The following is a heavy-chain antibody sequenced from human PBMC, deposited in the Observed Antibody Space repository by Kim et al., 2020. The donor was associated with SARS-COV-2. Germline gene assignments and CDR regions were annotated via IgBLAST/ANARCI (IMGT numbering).Heavy chain of an antibody. V-gene: IGHV3-23*01. Sequence: GGSLRLSCAASGFTFSSYAMTWVRQAPGKGLEWVSTVGIGGNIYYADSVKGRFTISRDNSKNTVFLQMNSLRAEDTAVYYCAIGLGGRFYSFDYWGQGALVTVSS. CDR1: GFTFSSYA. D-gene: IGHD4-17*01. CDR3: AIGLGGRFYSFDY. CDR2: VGIGGNI. J-gene: IGHJ4*02.